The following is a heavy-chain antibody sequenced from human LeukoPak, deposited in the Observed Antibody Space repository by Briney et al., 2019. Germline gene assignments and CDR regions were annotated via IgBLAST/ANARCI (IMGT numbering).Heavy chain of an antibody. CDR3: AKDRWGAVASFDY. Sequence: PGGSLRLSCAASGFTFSTYAMSWVRQAPGKGLEWVSGISGRSSSTYYAYSVKGRFTISRDNSKNMLYLQMNSLGTEDTAVYYCAKDRWGAVASFDYWGQGTLVTVSS. CDR1: GFTFSTYA. J-gene: IGHJ4*02. V-gene: IGHV3-23*01. D-gene: IGHD6-19*01. CDR2: ISGRSSST.